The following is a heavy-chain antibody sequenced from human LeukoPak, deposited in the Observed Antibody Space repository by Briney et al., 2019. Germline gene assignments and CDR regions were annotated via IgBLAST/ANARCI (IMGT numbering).Heavy chain of an antibody. D-gene: IGHD3-22*01. CDR2: ISSSSSYI. CDR3: ARDNEITMIVVGDYYYYYMDV. Sequence: GGSLRLSCAASGFTFSSYSMNWVRQAPGKGLEWVSSISSSSSYIYYADSVKGRFTISRDNAKNSLYLQMNSLRAEDTAVYYCARDNEITMIVVGDYYYYYMDVWGKGTTVTVSS. J-gene: IGHJ6*03. V-gene: IGHV3-21*01. CDR1: GFTFSSYS.